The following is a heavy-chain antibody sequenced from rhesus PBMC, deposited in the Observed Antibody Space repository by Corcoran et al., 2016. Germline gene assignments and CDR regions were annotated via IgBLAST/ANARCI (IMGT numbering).Heavy chain of an antibody. CDR1: GGSISGYFL. J-gene: IGHJ5-1*01. D-gene: IGHD1-26*01. V-gene: IGHV4-81*01. CDR3: ARDSDDADWNNRFDV. Sequence: QLQESGPGLLKPSETLSLTCTVSGGSISGYFLRWIRQFPGTGPEWIGNIYFNSAGTNYSPSLNGRVTISRDTSKSQFSLALTSLTAADTAIYYCARDSDDADWNNRFDVWGPGHLVTVSS. CDR2: IYFNSAGT.